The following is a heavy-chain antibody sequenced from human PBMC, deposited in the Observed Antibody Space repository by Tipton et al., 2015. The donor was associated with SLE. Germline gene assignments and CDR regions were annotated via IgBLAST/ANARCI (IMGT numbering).Heavy chain of an antibody. J-gene: IGHJ4*02. Sequence: TLSLTCTVSGYSISSGYYWGWIRQPPGKGLEYIGSIYHSGSTFYNPSLKSRVTISVDTSKNQFSLKLSSVTAADTAVYYCAGDSSGSYYDRGGYYQLANRHFDLWGRGILVSVSS. CDR3: AGDSSGSYYDRGGYYQLANRHFDL. D-gene: IGHD3-22*01. V-gene: IGHV4-38-2*02. CDR1: GYSISSGYY. CDR2: IYHSGST.